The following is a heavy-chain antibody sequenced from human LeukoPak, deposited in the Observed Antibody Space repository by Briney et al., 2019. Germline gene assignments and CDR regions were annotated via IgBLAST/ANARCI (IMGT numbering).Heavy chain of an antibody. CDR1: GFTFSSYS. CDR2: ISSSSSTI. V-gene: IGHV3-48*04. D-gene: IGHD1-26*01. CDR3: ARDRGGSYSAIDY. Sequence: SGGSLRLSCAASGFTFSSYSMNWVRQAPGKGLAWVSFISSSSSTIYYADSVKGRFTISRDNAKNSLYLQMNSLRAEDTAVYYCARDRGGSYSAIDYWGQGTLVTVSS. J-gene: IGHJ4*02.